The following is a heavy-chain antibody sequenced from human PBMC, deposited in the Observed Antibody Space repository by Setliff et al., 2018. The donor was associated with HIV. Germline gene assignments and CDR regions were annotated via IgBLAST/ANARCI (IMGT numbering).Heavy chain of an antibody. CDR3: AKSHTFYFDTPSYPLDY. CDR1: GYTLTELS. D-gene: IGHD3-9*01. J-gene: IGHJ4*02. CDR2: FDPEDGET. V-gene: IGHV1-24*01. Sequence: ASVKVSCKVSGYTLTELSMHWVRQAPGKGLEWMGGFDPEDGETIYAQKFQGRVTMTEDTSTDTAYMELSSLRSEDTAVYYCAKSHTFYFDTPSYPLDYWGQGTLVTVSS.